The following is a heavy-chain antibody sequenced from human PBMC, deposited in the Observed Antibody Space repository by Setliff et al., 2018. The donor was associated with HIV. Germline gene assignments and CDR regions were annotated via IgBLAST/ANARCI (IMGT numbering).Heavy chain of an antibody. V-gene: IGHV1-18*01. CDR2: ISAYNGST. CDR3: ARGPISYWDFVVVGAAFDI. D-gene: IGHD2-15*01. CDR1: GYTFTSFG. J-gene: IGHJ3*02. Sequence: ASVKVSCKASGYTFTSFGISWVRQAPGQGLEWMGRISAYNGSTDHAQRLQGRVTMTTDTSTRTAYMELKSLRSDDTAVYYCARGPISYWDFVVVGAAFDIWGQGTMVTVSS.